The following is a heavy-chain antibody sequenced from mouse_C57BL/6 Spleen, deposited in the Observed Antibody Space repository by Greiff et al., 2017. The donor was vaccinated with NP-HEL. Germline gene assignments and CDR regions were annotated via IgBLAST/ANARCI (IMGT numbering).Heavy chain of an antibody. CDR1: GYTFTDYY. V-gene: IGHV1-19*01. CDR2: INPYNGGT. Sequence: VQLKQSGPVLVKPGASVKMSCKASGYTFTDYYMNWVKQSHGKSLEWIGVINPYNGGTSYNQKFKGKATLTVDKSSSTAYMELNSLTSEDSAVYYCARYDDMDYWGQGTTLTVSS. CDR3: ARYDDMDY. D-gene: IGHD2-3*01. J-gene: IGHJ2*01.